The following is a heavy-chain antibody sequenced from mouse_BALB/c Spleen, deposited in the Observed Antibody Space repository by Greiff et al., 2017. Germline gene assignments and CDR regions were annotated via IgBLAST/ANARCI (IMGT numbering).Heavy chain of an antibody. CDR1: GYTFTSYW. Sequence: QVQLQQSGAELAKPGASVKMSCKASGYTFTSYWMHWVKQRPGQGLEWIGYINPSTGYTEYNQKFKDKATLTAAKTSSTAYMQLSSLTSEDSAVYYCACPTAMDDWGQGTSVTVSS. V-gene: IGHV1-7*01. CDR2: INPSTGYT. J-gene: IGHJ4*01. CDR3: ACPTAMDD.